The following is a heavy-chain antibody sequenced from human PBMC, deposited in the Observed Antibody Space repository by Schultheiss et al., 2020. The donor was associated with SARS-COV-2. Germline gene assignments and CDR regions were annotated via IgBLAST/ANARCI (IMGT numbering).Heavy chain of an antibody. Sequence: ASVKVSCKASGYTFTGYYMHWVRQAPGQGLEWMGWMNPNSGGTNYAQKFQGWVTMTRDTSISTAYMELSRLRSDDTAVYYCAGKLVPDYYYGMDVWGQGTTVTVSS. D-gene: IGHD6-6*01. CDR3: AGKLVPDYYYGMDV. CDR2: MNPNSGGT. CDR1: GYTFTGYY. J-gene: IGHJ6*02. V-gene: IGHV1-2*04.